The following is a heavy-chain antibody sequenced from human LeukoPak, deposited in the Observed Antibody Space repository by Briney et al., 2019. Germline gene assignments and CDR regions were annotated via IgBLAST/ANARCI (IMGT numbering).Heavy chain of an antibody. V-gene: IGHV3-23*01. D-gene: IGHD3-22*01. CDR1: GFTFSNYG. Sequence: PGGSLRLSCAASGFTFSNYGMSWVRQAPGKGLEWVSAIIGSGGSTFYADSVKGRFAISRDNSKNTLYLQMNSLRAEDTAAYYCASHYYDGSGYYFDYWGQGTLVTVSS. J-gene: IGHJ4*02. CDR2: IIGSGGST. CDR3: ASHYYDGSGYYFDY.